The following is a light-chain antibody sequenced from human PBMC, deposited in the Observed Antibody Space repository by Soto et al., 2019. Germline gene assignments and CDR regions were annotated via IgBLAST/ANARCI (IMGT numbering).Light chain of an antibody. J-gene: IGKJ3*01. Sequence: EIVLTQSPGTLSLSPGERATLSCRASQSVSSSYLAWYQQKPGQAPRLLIYGASSRATGMPDRFSGSGSGTDFTLTISRLETEDFAVYYCQQYGSSPFTFGPGTKVDIK. V-gene: IGKV3-20*01. CDR3: QQYGSSPFT. CDR2: GAS. CDR1: QSVSSSY.